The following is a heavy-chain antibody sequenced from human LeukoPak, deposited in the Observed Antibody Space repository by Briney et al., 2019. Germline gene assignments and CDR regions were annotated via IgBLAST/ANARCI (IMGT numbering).Heavy chain of an antibody. CDR2: IYSGGST. J-gene: IGHJ3*02. CDR1: GFPFSSNY. Sequence: GSLRLSCAASGFPFSSNYMRWVRQAPGKGLEGVSVIYSGGSTYYADTVKGRFTISRDNSKNTLYLQMNSLRAEDTAVYYCARDRKGLRYFDWGAFDIWGQGTMVTVSS. V-gene: IGHV3-53*01. D-gene: IGHD3-9*01. CDR3: ARDRKGLRYFDWGAFDI.